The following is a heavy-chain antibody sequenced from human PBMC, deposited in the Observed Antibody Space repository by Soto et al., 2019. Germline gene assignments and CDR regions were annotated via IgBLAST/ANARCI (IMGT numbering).Heavy chain of an antibody. J-gene: IGHJ5*02. CDR2: IYWNDDK. Sequence: SGPTRVNPTQALTLTCTFSVFSLSGGGVGVGWIRQPPGKALEWVALIYWNDDKRYSPSLKSRLTITKDTSKNQVVLTMTNMDPVDTATYYCAHSIAARPLRYNWFDPWGQGTLVTVSS. CDR1: VFSLSGGGVG. D-gene: IGHD6-6*01. CDR3: AHSIAARPLRYNWFDP. V-gene: IGHV2-5*01.